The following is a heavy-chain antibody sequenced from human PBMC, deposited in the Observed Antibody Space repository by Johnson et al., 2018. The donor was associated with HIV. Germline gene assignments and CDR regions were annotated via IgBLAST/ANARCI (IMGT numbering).Heavy chain of an antibody. CDR1: GFTFSSYG. CDR2: IRYDGSNK. CDR3: ARDGVVVVAGGWGAFDL. D-gene: IGHD2-15*01. V-gene: IGHV3-30*02. J-gene: IGHJ3*01. Sequence: QVQLVESGGGVVQPGGSLRLSCAASGFTFSSYGMHWVRQAPGKGLEWVAFIRYDGSNKYYADSVKGRFTISRDNSKNTLHLQMNSLRVEDTAVYNCARDGVVVVAGGWGAFDLWGQGTMVTVSS.